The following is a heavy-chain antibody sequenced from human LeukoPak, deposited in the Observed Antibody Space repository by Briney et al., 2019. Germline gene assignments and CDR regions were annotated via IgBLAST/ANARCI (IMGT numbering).Heavy chain of an antibody. V-gene: IGHV1-69*05. Sequence: EASVKVSCKASGGTFSSYAVNWVRQAPGQGLEWMGGIIPIFGTPDYAQKFQGRVTIIRDESTSTAHMELSSLRSEDTAVYYCASPVIAAAGHGAFNIWGQGTMVTVSS. CDR2: IIPIFGTP. D-gene: IGHD6-13*01. CDR1: GGTFSSYA. J-gene: IGHJ3*02. CDR3: ASPVIAAAGHGAFNI.